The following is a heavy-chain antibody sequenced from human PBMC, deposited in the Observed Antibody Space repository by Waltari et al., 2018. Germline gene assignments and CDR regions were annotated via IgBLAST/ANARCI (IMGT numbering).Heavy chain of an antibody. CDR2: IIPIFGTA. J-gene: IGHJ6*03. Sequence: QVQLVQSGAEVKKPGSSVKVSCKASGGTFSSYAISWVRQAPGQGLEWMGRIIPIFGTANYAQKFQGRVTITADKSTSTAYMELSSLRSEDTAVYYCARLGWQLVWGVDYMDVWGKGTTVTVSS. CDR1: GGTFSSYA. V-gene: IGHV1-69*08. CDR3: ARLGWQLVWGVDYMDV. D-gene: IGHD6-6*01.